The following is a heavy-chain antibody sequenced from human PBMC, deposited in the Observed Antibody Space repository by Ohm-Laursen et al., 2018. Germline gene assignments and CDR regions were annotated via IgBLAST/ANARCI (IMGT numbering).Heavy chain of an antibody. CDR3: AKGGSSRNHYYYGMDV. V-gene: IGHV4-59*01. D-gene: IGHD1-14*01. CDR2: IYYSGST. Sequence: SETLSLTCTVSGGSISSYYWSWIRQPPGKGLEWIGYIYYSGSTNYNPSLKSRVTISVDTSKNQFSLKLSSVTAADTAVYYCAKGGSSRNHYYYGMDVWGQGTTVTVSS. CDR1: GGSISSYY. J-gene: IGHJ6*02.